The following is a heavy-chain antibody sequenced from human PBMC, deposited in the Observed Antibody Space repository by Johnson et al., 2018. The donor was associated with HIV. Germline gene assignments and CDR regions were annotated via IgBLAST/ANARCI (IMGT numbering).Heavy chain of an antibody. V-gene: IGHV3-7*01. CDR2: IKQDGSEK. CDR1: GLTFRSYW. CDR3: VRDVGSSGWYDSLVTDM. D-gene: IGHD6-19*01. Sequence: VQLVESVGGLVQPGGSLRLSCAASGLTFRSYWMNWVRQAPGKGLEWVANIKQDGSEKFYVDSVKGRFTISRDNSKKKVFLQMNSLRHEDTAVYYCVRDVGSSGWYDSLVTDMWGQGTMVTVST. J-gene: IGHJ3*02.